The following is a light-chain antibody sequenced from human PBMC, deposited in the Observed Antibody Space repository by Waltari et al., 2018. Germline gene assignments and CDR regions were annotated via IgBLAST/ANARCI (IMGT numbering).Light chain of an antibody. Sequence: DIRMTQSPSSVSASVGDRVTITCRASQDIRTWLAWYQQKPGKAPRLLIYHASGLQSGVPSRFSGSGSGTDFTLTISSLQPEDFATHSCQQSGTFPPTFGPGTKVEI. V-gene: IGKV1-12*01. CDR1: QDIRTW. CDR2: HAS. J-gene: IGKJ1*01. CDR3: QQSGTFPPT.